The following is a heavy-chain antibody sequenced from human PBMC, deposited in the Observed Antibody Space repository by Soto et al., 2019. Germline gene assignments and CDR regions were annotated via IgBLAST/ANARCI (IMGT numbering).Heavy chain of an antibody. J-gene: IGHJ6*02. CDR1: EYSFSSYC. CDR3: ARNSLTGYYNYYYSMDV. CDR2: IYPDDSDT. V-gene: IGHV5-51*01. Sequence: PGESLKISCKSSEYSFSSYCVAWVGLMPGKGLEWMGSIYPDDSDTKYSPSFQGQVTISADKSISAAYLQWSSLKASDTAIYYCARNSLTGYYNYYYSMDVWGQGTTVTVSS. D-gene: IGHD3-9*01.